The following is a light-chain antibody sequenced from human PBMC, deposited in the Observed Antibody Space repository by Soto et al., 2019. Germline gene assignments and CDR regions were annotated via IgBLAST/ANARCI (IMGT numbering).Light chain of an antibody. J-gene: IGLJ1*01. Sequence: QSALTQPASVSGSPGQSITISCTGTSSDTAGYNYVSWYQQHPGKAPKLMIYEVSNRPSGVSNRFPGPQSGNTASLTISGLQAEDEANYYCSSYTTSNTPLYVFGTGTKVTVL. V-gene: IGLV2-14*01. CDR2: EVS. CDR1: SSDTAGYNY. CDR3: SSYTTSNTPLYV.